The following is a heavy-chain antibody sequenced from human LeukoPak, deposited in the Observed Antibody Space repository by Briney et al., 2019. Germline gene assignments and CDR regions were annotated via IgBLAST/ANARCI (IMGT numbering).Heavy chain of an antibody. CDR2: INHSGST. CDR3: ARDRGRGQHEDWFDP. Sequence: SETLSLTCAVYGGSFSGYYWSWIRQPPGKGLEWIGEINHSGSTNYNPSLKSRVTISVDTSKNQFSLKLSSVTAADTAVYYCARDRGRGQHEDWFDPWGQGTLVTVSS. J-gene: IGHJ5*02. CDR1: GGSFSGYY. V-gene: IGHV4-34*01.